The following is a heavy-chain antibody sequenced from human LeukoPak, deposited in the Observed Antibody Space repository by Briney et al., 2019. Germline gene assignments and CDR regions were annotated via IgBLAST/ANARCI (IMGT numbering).Heavy chain of an antibody. V-gene: IGHV3-30*02. J-gene: IGHJ4*02. CDR3: ANVYGSTSCPSS. D-gene: IGHD2-2*01. CDR1: GFTFSSYG. Sequence: GGSLRLSCAASGFTFSSYGMHWVRQAPGKGLEWVAFIRYDGSNKYYADSVKGRFTISRDNSKNTLYLQMNSLRAEDTAVYYCANVYGSTSCPSSWGQGTLVTVSS. CDR2: IRYDGSNK.